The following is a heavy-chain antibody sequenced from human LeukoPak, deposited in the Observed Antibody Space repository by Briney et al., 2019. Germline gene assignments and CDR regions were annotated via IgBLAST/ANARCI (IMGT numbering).Heavy chain of an antibody. D-gene: IGHD4-11*01. Sequence: GGSLRLSCAASGFTLGSYWMSWVRQAPGKGPEWVANIKQDEGEKYYVDSVKGRFTVSRDNAKNSLHLQMNSLRAEDTAVYYCARESAYRRYDYYHYMDVWGEGTTVTVS. V-gene: IGHV3-7*01. CDR2: IKQDEGEK. CDR1: GFTLGSYW. CDR3: ARESAYRRYDYYHYMDV. J-gene: IGHJ6*03.